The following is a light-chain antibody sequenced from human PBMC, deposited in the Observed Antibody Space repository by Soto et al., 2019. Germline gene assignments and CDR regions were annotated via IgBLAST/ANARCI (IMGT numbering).Light chain of an antibody. CDR3: EAWDDSLNGRV. Sequence: QSVLTQPPSASGTPGQRVTISCSGSSSNIGSNTVNWYQHFPGTAPKLLIYGNNQRPSGVPDRFSGSKSGTSASLAISGLQSEDEADYYCEAWDDSLNGRVFGGGTKVTVL. CDR2: GNN. CDR1: SSNIGSNT. V-gene: IGLV1-44*01. J-gene: IGLJ2*01.